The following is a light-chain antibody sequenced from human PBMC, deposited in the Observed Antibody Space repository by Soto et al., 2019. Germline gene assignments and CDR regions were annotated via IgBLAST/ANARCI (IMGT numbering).Light chain of an antibody. CDR2: DTS. Sequence: EIVLTQSPGTLSLSPGERATLSCRASQSVGSSYLAWYQQKPGQAPRLLIYDTSRRATGIPDRFSGSGSGTDFTLTISRLEPEDFAVYYCQHYGSFGQGTKVETK. V-gene: IGKV3-20*01. CDR3: QHYGS. J-gene: IGKJ1*01. CDR1: QSVGSSY.